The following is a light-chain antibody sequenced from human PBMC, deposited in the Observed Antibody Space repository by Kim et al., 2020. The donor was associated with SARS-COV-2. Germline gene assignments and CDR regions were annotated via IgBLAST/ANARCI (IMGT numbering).Light chain of an antibody. CDR3: CSYAGSYC. Sequence: QSALTQPRSVSGSPGQSVTISCTGTSSDVGGYNYVSWYQQHPGKAPKLMIYDVSKRPSGVPDRFSGPKSGNTASLTISGLQAEDEADYYCCSYAGSYCIGTGTKVTVL. CDR2: DVS. V-gene: IGLV2-11*01. CDR1: SSDVGGYNY. J-gene: IGLJ1*01.